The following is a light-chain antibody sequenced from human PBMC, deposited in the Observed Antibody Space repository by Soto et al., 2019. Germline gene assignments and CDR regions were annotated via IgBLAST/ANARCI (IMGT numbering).Light chain of an antibody. Sequence: DMQMAQSPSTLPSSVEDRVTITCRASQSISTWLAWYQQKPGKAPNLLIYKASYLASGVPSRFSGGGSGTEFTLTISSLQPDDFATYYCQQYSSYWTFGQGTKVDIK. CDR3: QQYSSYWT. CDR1: QSISTW. CDR2: KAS. J-gene: IGKJ1*01. V-gene: IGKV1-5*03.